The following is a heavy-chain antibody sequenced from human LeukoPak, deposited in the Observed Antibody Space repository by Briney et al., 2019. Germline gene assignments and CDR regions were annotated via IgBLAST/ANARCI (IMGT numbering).Heavy chain of an antibody. CDR1: GFTFSSYW. J-gene: IGHJ6*02. Sequence: GGSLTLSCAASGFTFSSYWMSWVSQAPGKGLEWVANIKQDGSEKYYVDSVKGRFTISRDNAKNSLYLQMNSLRAEDTAVYYCARDRGWLANYYYYYGMDVWGQGTTVTVSS. CDR3: ARDRGWLANYYYYYGMDV. V-gene: IGHV3-7*01. CDR2: IKQDGSEK. D-gene: IGHD6-19*01.